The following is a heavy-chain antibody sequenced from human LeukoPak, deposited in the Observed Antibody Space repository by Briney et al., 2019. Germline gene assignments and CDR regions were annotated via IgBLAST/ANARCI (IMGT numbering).Heavy chain of an antibody. J-gene: IGHJ4*02. V-gene: IGHV3-23*01. CDR1: GFTFNTYA. Sequence: PGGSLRLSCAASGFTFNTYAMSWVRQAPGKGLEWVSAISGSGGSTYYADSVKGWFSISRDNSKNTLYLQMNSLRADDTAVYYCEIDSTWYVHILWGEGTLVTVSS. D-gene: IGHD2-15*01. CDR3: EIDSTWYVHIL. CDR2: ISGSGGST.